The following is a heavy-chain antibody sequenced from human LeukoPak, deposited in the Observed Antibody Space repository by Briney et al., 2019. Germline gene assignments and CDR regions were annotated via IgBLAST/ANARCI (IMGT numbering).Heavy chain of an antibody. CDR1: GGSFSGYY. J-gene: IGHJ6*02. CDR3: ARGLGGTIFGVYGMDV. CDR2: INHSGST. V-gene: IGHV4-34*01. D-gene: IGHD3-3*01. Sequence: SETLSLTCSVYGGSFSGYYWSWIRQPPGKGLEWIGEINHSGSTNFNPSLKSRVTVSLDTSKSQFSLKLSSVTAADTAVYCCARGLGGTIFGVYGMDVWGQGTTVTVSS.